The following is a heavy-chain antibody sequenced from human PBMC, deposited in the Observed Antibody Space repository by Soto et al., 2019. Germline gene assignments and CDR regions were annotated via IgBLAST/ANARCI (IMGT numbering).Heavy chain of an antibody. V-gene: IGHV4-39*01. J-gene: IGHJ3*01. Sequence: SETLSLTCSVSGGSISSSNSYWGWIRQSPGKGLEWIGSIFYNGRTNYNPSLRSRLTIVLDTSKNQFSLKLNSMIAADTAVYYCARHADKNCGVRECRFDVWGRVTLVPVSS. CDR2: IFYNGRT. CDR1: GGSISSSNSY. D-gene: IGHD1-1*01. CDR3: ARHADKNCGVRECRFDV.